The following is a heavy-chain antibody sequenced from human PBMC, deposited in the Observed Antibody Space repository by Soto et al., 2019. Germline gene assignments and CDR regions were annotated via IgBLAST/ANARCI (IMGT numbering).Heavy chain of an antibody. J-gene: IGHJ5*02. CDR1: GFTLRNYD. CDR2: MSGGSTNI. Sequence: PGGSLRLSCAVSGFTLRNYDMNWVRQAPGKGLEWVSKMSGGSTNIYYADSVRGRFTISRDNANNSLHLQMTGLGVEDTAIYYCATEELCGADCYFFKSWGPGTLVTVSS. CDR3: ATEELCGADCYFFKS. V-gene: IGHV3-48*03. D-gene: IGHD2-21*02.